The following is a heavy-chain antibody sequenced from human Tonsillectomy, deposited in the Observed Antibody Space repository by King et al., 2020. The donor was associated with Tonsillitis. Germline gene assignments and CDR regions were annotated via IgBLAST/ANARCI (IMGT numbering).Heavy chain of an antibody. CDR1: GYTFTGYY. Sequence: QLVQSGAEVKKPGASVKVSCKASGYTFTGYYIHWVRQAPGQGLEWMGWINPNSGGTNYAQTFQGRVTMTSDTSISTAYMEVVRLDSDDTAVYYCARDLLEAVAVYFFASWGQGTLVTVSS. V-gene: IGHV1-2*02. CDR3: ARDLLEAVAVYFFAS. D-gene: IGHD6-19*01. CDR2: INPNSGGT. J-gene: IGHJ5*01.